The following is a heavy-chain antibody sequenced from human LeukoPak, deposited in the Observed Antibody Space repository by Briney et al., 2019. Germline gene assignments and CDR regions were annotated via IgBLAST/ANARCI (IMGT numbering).Heavy chain of an antibody. CDR3: AREIRGSYYGDDNWFDP. CDR1: GYTFTSYG. D-gene: IGHD4-17*01. V-gene: IGHV1-18*01. CDR2: ISAYNGNT. J-gene: IGHJ5*02. Sequence: ASVKVSCKASGYTFTSYGISWVRQAPGQGLEWMGWISAYNGNTNYAQKLQGRVTMTTDTSTSTAYMELRSLRSDDTAVYYSAREIRGSYYGDDNWFDPWGQGTLVTVSS.